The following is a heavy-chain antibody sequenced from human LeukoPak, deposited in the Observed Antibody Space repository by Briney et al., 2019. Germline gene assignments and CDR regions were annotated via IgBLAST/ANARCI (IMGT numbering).Heavy chain of an antibody. CDR3: ARGGSIYGFLDY. CDR1: GYTFTSYY. J-gene: IGHJ4*02. Sequence: ASVKVSCKASGYTFTSYYMHWVRQAPGQGLEWMGIINPSGGSTSYAQKFQGRVTMTRDTSISTAYMDLSRLRSDDTAVYYCARGGSIYGFLDYWDQGTLVTVSS. V-gene: IGHV1-46*01. D-gene: IGHD5-18*01. CDR2: INPSGGST.